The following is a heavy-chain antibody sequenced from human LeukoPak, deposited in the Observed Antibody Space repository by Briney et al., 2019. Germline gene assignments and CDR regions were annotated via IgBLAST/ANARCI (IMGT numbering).Heavy chain of an antibody. V-gene: IGHV4-39*02. D-gene: IGHD1-26*01. CDR1: GDSISSSSYY. CDR2: IFYSGTT. Sequence: SETLSLTCSVSGDSISSSSYYWGWIRQPPGKGLEWIGTIFYSGTTYYNPSLKSRVTMSVDTSNNQFSLKLTLVAAAETAMYYCAREEMGATSDTGYYYYYYMDVWGKGTTVTISS. CDR3: AREEMGATSDTGYYYYYYMDV. J-gene: IGHJ6*03.